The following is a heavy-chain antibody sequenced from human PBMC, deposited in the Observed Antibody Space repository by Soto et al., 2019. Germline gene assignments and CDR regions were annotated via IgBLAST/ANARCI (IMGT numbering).Heavy chain of an antibody. V-gene: IGHV5-51*01. CDR1: GYSFTTYW. CDR3: ARHEATYYNLDGMDV. CDR2: IHPGESDT. D-gene: IGHD1-20*01. Sequence: RWESLKISCKSYGYSFTTYWIAWVRQMPVKGLEWMGSIHPGESDTRYSPSFQGQVTISADRSITTAYLQWSSLKASDTAMYYCARHEATYYNLDGMDVWGQGTTVTVSS. J-gene: IGHJ6*02.